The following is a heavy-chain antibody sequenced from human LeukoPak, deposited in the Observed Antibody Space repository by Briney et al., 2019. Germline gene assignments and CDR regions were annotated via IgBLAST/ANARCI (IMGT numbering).Heavy chain of an antibody. V-gene: IGHV3-30*04. Sequence: PGGSLRLSCAASGFTFSSYAMHWVRQAPGKGLEWVAVISYDGSNKYYADSVKGRFTISRDNSKNTLYLQMNSLRAEDTAVYYCARDGDFGGGYSYGSAFDYWGQGTLVTVSS. J-gene: IGHJ4*02. CDR3: ARDGDFGGGYSYGSAFDY. CDR2: ISYDGSNK. D-gene: IGHD5-18*01. CDR1: GFTFSSYA.